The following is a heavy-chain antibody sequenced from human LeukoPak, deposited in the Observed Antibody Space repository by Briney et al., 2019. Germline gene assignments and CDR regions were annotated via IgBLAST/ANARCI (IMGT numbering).Heavy chain of an antibody. CDR2: IYYSGST. V-gene: IGHV4-39*07. CDR3: ARDRYGRWFDP. J-gene: IGHJ5*02. Sequence: PSETLSLTCTVSGGSISSGSYYWSWIRQPARKGLEWIGSIYYSGSTYYNPSLKSRVTISVDTSKNQFSLKLSSVTAADTAVYYCARDRYGRWFDPWGQGTLVTVSS. D-gene: IGHD1-26*01. CDR1: GGSISSGSYY.